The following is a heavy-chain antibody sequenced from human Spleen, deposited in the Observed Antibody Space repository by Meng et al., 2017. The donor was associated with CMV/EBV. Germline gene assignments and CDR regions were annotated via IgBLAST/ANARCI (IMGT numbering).Heavy chain of an antibody. D-gene: IGHD4-11*01. CDR3: ARAGDYSNTPGYYYGMDV. Sequence: ASVKVSCKASGYTFTGYYMHWVRQAPGQGLEWMGWINPNSGGTNYAQKFQGRVTMTRDTSMSTVYMELSSLRSEDTAVYYCARAGDYSNTPGYYYGMDVWGQGTTVTVSS. V-gene: IGHV1-2*02. J-gene: IGHJ6*02. CDR2: INPNSGGT. CDR1: GYTFTGYY.